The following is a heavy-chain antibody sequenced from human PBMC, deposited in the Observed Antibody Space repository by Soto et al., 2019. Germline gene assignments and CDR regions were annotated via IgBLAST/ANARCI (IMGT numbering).Heavy chain of an antibody. Sequence: SVNVSCAACGGRISSYTISWVRQSPGQGLEWMGRIIPILGTANYAQKFQGRVTITADESTSTAYMELSSLRSEDTAVYYCARGVVGGVTIYNYPVMDFWGKGTTVTVSS. V-gene: IGHV1-69*08. CDR1: GGRISSYT. CDR2: IIPILGTA. J-gene: IGHJ6*04. CDR3: ARGVVGGVTIYNYPVMDF. D-gene: IGHD3-10*01.